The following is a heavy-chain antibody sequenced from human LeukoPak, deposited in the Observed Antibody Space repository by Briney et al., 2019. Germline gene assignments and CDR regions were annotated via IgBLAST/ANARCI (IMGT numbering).Heavy chain of an antibody. Sequence: SETLSLTCTVCGGSISTSSYYGGWIRQPPGKGLEWIGSIYYSGSTYYNPSLKSRVTISVDTSKNQFSLKLSSVTAADTAVYYCARNEDSGEIVVFTNFDYWGQGTLVTVSS. CDR3: ARNEDSGEIVVFTNFDY. CDR1: GGSISTSSYY. D-gene: IGHD2-2*01. V-gene: IGHV4-39*01. CDR2: IYYSGST. J-gene: IGHJ4*02.